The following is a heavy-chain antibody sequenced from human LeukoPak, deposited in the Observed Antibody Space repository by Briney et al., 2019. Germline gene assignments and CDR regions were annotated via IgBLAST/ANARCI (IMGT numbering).Heavy chain of an antibody. J-gene: IGHJ5*02. CDR3: ARDLRVSWFDP. D-gene: IGHD4-17*01. V-gene: IGHV4-59*01. CDR2: IYYTGST. CDR1: GGSINSYY. Sequence: SETLSLTCSVSGGSINSYYWSWIRQPPGKGLEWIGNIYYTGSTNYNPSLQSRVTMSADTSKNQFSLNVSSVTAADTAVYYCARDLRVSWFDPWGQGTLVTVSS.